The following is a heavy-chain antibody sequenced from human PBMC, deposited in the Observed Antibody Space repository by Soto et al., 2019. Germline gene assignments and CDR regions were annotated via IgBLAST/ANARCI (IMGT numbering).Heavy chain of an antibody. D-gene: IGHD6-13*01. CDR3: AKVGSIWSDNYYYGMDV. CDR2: ISAYNGNT. CDR1: GYTFTSYG. V-gene: IGHV1-18*01. Sequence: QVQLVQSGAEVKKPGASVKVSCKASGYTFTSYGISWVRQAPGQGLEWMGWISAYNGNTNYAQKLQGRVTMTTDTGTSTAYMELTSLRSDDTAVYYCAKVGSIWSDNYYYGMDVWGQGTTVTGSS. J-gene: IGHJ6*02.